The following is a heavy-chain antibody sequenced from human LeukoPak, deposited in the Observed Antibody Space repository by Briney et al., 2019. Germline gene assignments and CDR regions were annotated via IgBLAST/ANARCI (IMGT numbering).Heavy chain of an antibody. D-gene: IGHD1-26*01. CDR1: GFTFSSYA. Sequence: GGSLRLSCAASGFTFSSYAMHWVRQAPGKGLEWVAVISYDGSNKYYADSVKGRFTISRDNSKNTLYLQMNSLRAEDTAVYYCARSNGGATIDYYYMDVWGKGTTVTVSS. CDR2: ISYDGSNK. J-gene: IGHJ6*03. CDR3: ARSNGGATIDYYYMDV. V-gene: IGHV3-30-3*01.